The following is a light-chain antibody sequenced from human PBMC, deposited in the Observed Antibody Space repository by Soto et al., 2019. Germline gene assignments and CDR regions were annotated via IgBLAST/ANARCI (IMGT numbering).Light chain of an antibody. V-gene: IGKV3-20*01. J-gene: IGKJ1*01. CDR2: GER. CDR1: QSVTIGS. CDR3: QQYGTSPWT. Sequence: GSQSVTIGSLAWFKQKTGQEXRTLTYGERTRATGVPDRLSASGSGKDFSLTISRLEPEDFAVYYCQQYGTSPWTFGQGTKVEIK.